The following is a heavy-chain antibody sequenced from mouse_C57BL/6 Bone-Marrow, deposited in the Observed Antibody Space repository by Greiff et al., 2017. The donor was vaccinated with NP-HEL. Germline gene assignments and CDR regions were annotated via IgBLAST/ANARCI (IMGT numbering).Heavy chain of an antibody. J-gene: IGHJ1*03. CDR2: IDPSDSYT. CDR1: GYTFTSYW. CDR3: ARVAPITTGVARYFDV. Sequence: VQLQQPGAELVRPGTSVKLSCKASGYTFTSYWMHWVKQRPGQGLEWIGVIDPSDSYTNYNQQFKGKATLTVDPSSSTAYMQLSSLTSEDSAVYYCARVAPITTGVARYFDVWGTGTTGTVSS. D-gene: IGHD1-1*01. V-gene: IGHV1-59*01.